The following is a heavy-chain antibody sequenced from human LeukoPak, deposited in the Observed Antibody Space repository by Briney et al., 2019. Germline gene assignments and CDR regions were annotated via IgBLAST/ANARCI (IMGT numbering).Heavy chain of an antibody. CDR1: GYTLTELS. D-gene: IGHD3-22*01. CDR2: FDPEDGET. J-gene: IGHJ4*02. Sequence: GASVKVSCKVSGYTLTELSMHWVRQAPGKGLEWMGCFDPEDGETIYAQKFQGRVTMTADTSTDTAYMELSSLRSEDTAVYYCATQGSVVALDYWGQGTLVTVSS. V-gene: IGHV1-24*01. CDR3: ATQGSVVALDY.